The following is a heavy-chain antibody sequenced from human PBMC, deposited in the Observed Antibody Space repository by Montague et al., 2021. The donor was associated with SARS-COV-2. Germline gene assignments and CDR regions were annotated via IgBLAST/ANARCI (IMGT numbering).Heavy chain of an antibody. D-gene: IGHD6-13*01. CDR3: ASHPVFQQLYS. CDR2: IHYSGYT. V-gene: IGHV4-39*01. CDR1: GGALNSGPYY. J-gene: IGHJ4*02. Sequence: SETLSLTCAVSGGALNSGPYYWGWIRQPPGKGLEWLASIHYSGYTYNHPSLRSRVTISVDLAKNQFSLKVSSVTAADTAVYYCASHPVFQQLYSWGQGTLVSVSS.